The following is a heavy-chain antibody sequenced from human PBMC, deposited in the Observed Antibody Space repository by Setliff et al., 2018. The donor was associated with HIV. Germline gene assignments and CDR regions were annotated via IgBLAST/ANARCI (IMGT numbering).Heavy chain of an antibody. J-gene: IGHJ4*02. CDR1: GYTFSGYY. D-gene: IGHD1-26*01. CDR2: INPNSGAT. Sequence: ASVKVSCKASGYTFSGYYLHWVRRAPGQGLEWVGWINPNSGATNYAQSFQGRVTMTRDTSISTAYMDLSSLTSDDTAVYYCALASIVSTARWNHWGRGTTVTVSS. V-gene: IGHV1-2*02. CDR3: ALASIVSTARWNH.